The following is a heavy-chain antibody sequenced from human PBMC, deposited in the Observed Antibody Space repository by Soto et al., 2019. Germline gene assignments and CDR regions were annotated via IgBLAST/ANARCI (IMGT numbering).Heavy chain of an antibody. CDR1: GGSISSSSYY. D-gene: IGHD3-3*01. J-gene: IGHJ6*02. CDR2: IYYSGST. Sequence: SETLSLTCTVSGGSISSSSYYWGWIRQPPGKGLEWIGSIYYSGSTYYNPSLKSRVTISVDTSKNQFSLKLSSVTAADTAVYYCARHIRLEWLLSHYYYYGMDVWGQGTTVTVSS. V-gene: IGHV4-39*01. CDR3: ARHIRLEWLLSHYYYYGMDV.